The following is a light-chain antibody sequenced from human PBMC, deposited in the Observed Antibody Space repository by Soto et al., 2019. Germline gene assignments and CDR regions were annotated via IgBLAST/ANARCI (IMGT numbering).Light chain of an antibody. CDR3: QSYDSSLTSYV. V-gene: IGLV1-40*01. CDR1: SSNIGAGYD. CDR2: GNS. Sequence: QSALTQPPSVSGAPGQRVTISCTGSSSNIGAGYDVHWYQQLPGTAPKLLIYGNSNRPSGVPDRFSGSKSGTSASLAITGLQAEYEADYYCQSYDSSLTSYVFGTGTKVTVL. J-gene: IGLJ1*01.